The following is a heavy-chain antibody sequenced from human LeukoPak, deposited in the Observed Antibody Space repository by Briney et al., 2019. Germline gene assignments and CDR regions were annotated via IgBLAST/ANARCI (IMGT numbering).Heavy chain of an antibody. CDR2: INHSGST. CDR3: ARGYGRYDYVWGSYRYSFDY. J-gene: IGHJ4*02. CDR1: GGSFSGYY. D-gene: IGHD3-16*02. Sequence: PSETLSLTCAVYGGSFSGYYWSWIRQPPRQGREWIGEINHSGSTNYNPSLKSRVTISVNTSKNQLSLQLSSVTAADTAVYYCARGYGRYDYVWGSYRYSFDYWGQGTLVTVSS. V-gene: IGHV4-34*01.